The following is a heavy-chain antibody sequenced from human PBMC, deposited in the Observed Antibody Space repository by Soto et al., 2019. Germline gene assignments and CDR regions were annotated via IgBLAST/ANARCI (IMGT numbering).Heavy chain of an antibody. CDR3: TRGAEYYDFWSGYPQPYYFYGMDV. CDR1: GFTFGDYA. Sequence: GGSLRLSCTASGFTFGDYAMSWVRQAPGKGLEWVGFIRSKAYGGTTEYAASVTGRFTISRDDSKSIAYLQMNSLKTEDTVVYYCTRGAEYYDFWSGYPQPYYFYGMDVWGQGTTVTVSS. V-gene: IGHV3-49*04. J-gene: IGHJ6*02. CDR2: IRSKAYGGTT. D-gene: IGHD3-3*01.